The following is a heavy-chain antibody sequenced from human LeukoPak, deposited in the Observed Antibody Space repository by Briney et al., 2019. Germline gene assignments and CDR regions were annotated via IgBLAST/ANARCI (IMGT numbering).Heavy chain of an antibody. CDR2: IYYSGST. J-gene: IGHJ4*02. CDR1: GGSISSGDYY. D-gene: IGHD2-8*01. V-gene: IGHV4-30-4*08. Sequence: PSETLSLTCTVSGGSISSGDYYWSWIRQPPGKGLEWIGYIYYSGSTYYNPSLKSRVTISVDTSKNQFSLKLSSVTAADTAVCYCARDRPDYCTNGVCYHFDYWGQGTLVTVSS. CDR3: ARDRPDYCTNGVCYHFDY.